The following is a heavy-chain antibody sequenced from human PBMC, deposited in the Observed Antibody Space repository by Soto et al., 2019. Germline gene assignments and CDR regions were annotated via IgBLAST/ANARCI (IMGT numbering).Heavy chain of an antibody. CDR1: GFTFSSYA. CDR3: ARRGSGSYYAY. D-gene: IGHD1-26*01. V-gene: IGHV3-23*01. CDR2: ISGSGDST. J-gene: IGHJ4*02. Sequence: EVQLLESGGGLVQPGGSLRLSCAASGFTFSSYAMRWVRQAPGKGLEWVSAISGSGDSTYYADSVKGRFTVSRDNSKNPLYRQMNSLRADDTAVYYCARRGSGSYYAYWGQGTLVTVSS.